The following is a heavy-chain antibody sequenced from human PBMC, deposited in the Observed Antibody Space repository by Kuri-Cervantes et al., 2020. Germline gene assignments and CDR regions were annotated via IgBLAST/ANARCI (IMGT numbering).Heavy chain of an antibody. CDR2: ISGSGGST. CDR3: AKGPGGSSSGWYVGID. Sequence: GSLRLSCAASGFTFSSYAMSWVRQAPGKGLEWVSAISGSGGSTYYADSVKGRFTISRDNSKNTLYLQMNSLRAEDTAVYYCAKGPGGSSSGWYVGIDWGQGTLVTVSS. CDR1: GFTFSSYA. V-gene: IGHV3-23*01. D-gene: IGHD6-19*01. J-gene: IGHJ4*02.